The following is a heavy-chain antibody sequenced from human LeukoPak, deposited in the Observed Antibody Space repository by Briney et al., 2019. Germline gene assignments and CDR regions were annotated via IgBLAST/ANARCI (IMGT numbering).Heavy chain of an antibody. CDR3: ARDQRNCGTDCYHTGLIDY. D-gene: IGHD2-21*02. CDR1: GYTFTSYY. V-gene: IGHV1-46*01. CDR2: INPSGGST. Sequence: ASVKVSCKASGYTFTSYYMHWVRQAPGQGLEWMGIINPSGGSTSYAQKFQGRVTMTRDTSTSTVYMELSSLRSEDTAVYYCARDQRNCGTDCYHTGLIDYWGQGTLVAVSS. J-gene: IGHJ4*02.